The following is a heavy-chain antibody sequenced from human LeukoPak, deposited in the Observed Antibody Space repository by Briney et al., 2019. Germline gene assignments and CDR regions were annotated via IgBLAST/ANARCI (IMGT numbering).Heavy chain of an antibody. CDR3: ARELEMATIYSYFDY. D-gene: IGHD5-24*01. J-gene: IGHJ4*02. Sequence: SQTLSLTCAISGDSVSSNSAAWNWIRQSPSRGLEWLGRTYYRSKWSNDYAVSVKSRRTINPDTSKNQFSLQLNSVTPEDTAVYYCARELEMATIYSYFDYWGQGTLVTVSS. V-gene: IGHV6-1*01. CDR2: TYYRSKWSN. CDR1: GDSVSSNSAA.